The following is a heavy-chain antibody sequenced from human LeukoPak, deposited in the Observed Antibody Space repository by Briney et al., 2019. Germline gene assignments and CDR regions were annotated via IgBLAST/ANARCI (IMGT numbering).Heavy chain of an antibody. CDR3: ARDSTGVNWFDP. CDR1: GGSISSSSYY. Sequence: SETLSLTCTVSGGSISSSSYYWGWIRQPPGKGLEWIGSIYYSGSTYYNPSPRSRVTISVDTSKNQFSLKLSSVTAADTAVYYCARDSTGVNWFDPWGQGTLVTVSS. J-gene: IGHJ5*02. V-gene: IGHV4-39*07. CDR2: IYYSGST.